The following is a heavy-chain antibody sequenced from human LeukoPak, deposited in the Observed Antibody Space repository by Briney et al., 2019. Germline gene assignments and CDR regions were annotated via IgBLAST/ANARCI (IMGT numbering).Heavy chain of an antibody. Sequence: ASVKVFCKASGFTFTNSAMQWVRQARGQRLEWIGWIVVASGNTKYAQKFQERVTITRDMSTSTAYMELSSLRPEDTAVYYCAAAPIEMQQRGFNYWGQGTLVTVSS. V-gene: IGHV1-58*02. J-gene: IGHJ4*02. D-gene: IGHD5-24*01. CDR1: GFTFTNSA. CDR2: IVVASGNT. CDR3: AAAPIEMQQRGFNY.